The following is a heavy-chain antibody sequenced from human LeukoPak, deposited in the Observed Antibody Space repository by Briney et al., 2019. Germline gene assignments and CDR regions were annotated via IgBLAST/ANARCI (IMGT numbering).Heavy chain of an antibody. J-gene: IGHJ4*02. Sequence: ASVKVSCKASGYTFTSYDINWVRQATGQGLEWMGWMNPNSGNTDYAQKFQGRVTMTRNTSISTAYMELSSLRSDDTAVYYCASGIAAADLDYWGQGTLVTVSS. V-gene: IGHV1-8*01. CDR2: MNPNSGNT. CDR1: GYTFTSYD. D-gene: IGHD6-13*01. CDR3: ASGIAAADLDY.